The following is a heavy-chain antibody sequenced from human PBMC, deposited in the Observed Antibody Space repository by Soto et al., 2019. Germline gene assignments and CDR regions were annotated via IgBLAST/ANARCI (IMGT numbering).Heavy chain of an antibody. CDR3: AREDWFGELSFDY. V-gene: IGHV3-30-3*01. CDR1: GFSFSSYA. Sequence: SLRLSCSASGFSFSSYALRWFRQVPGKGLEWEAVISYDGSNKYYADSVKGRFTISRDNSKNTLYLQMNSLRAEDTAVYYCAREDWFGELSFDYWGQGTLVTVS. CDR2: ISYDGSNK. J-gene: IGHJ4*02. D-gene: IGHD3-10*01.